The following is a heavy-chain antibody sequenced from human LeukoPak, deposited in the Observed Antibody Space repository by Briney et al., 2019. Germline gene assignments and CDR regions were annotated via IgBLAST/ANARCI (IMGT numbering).Heavy chain of an antibody. Sequence: GGSLRLSCAASGFTFSSYGMHWVRQAPGKGLEWVAFIRCDGSNKYYADSVKGRFTISRDNSKNTLYLQMNSLRAEDTAVYYCALARYSYGYGPFDYWGQGTLVTVSS. J-gene: IGHJ4*02. D-gene: IGHD5-18*01. CDR1: GFTFSSYG. CDR3: ALARYSYGYGPFDY. V-gene: IGHV3-30*02. CDR2: IRCDGSNK.